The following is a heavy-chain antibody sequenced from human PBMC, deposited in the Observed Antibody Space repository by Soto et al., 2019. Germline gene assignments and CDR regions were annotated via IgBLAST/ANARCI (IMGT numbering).Heavy chain of an antibody. CDR3: ARVEGSASSAGD. CDR1: GYTSTDYY. V-gene: IGHV1-2*02. D-gene: IGHD6-6*01. J-gene: IGHJ4*02. CDR2: INPGSGAT. Sequence: ASVKVSCKASGYTSTDYYIHWVRQAPGQGLDWMGFINPGSGATNYAQRFQGRVTMTRDTSINTAYVDLSRLTSDDTAVYYCARVEGSASSAGDWGQGTLVTVSS.